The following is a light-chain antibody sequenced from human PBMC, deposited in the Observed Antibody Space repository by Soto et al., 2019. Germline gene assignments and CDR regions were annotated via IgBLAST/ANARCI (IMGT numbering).Light chain of an antibody. CDR3: QQTFGKPLVT. CDR2: ATS. Sequence: DIQMTPSPSSLSASVGDRVTITCRASQSISTYLIWYQQKPGKAPKLLIYATSSLQSGVPSRFSGSGSGTDFTLTISSLQPEDFAIYYCQQTFGKPLVTFGQGTRLEI. J-gene: IGKJ5*01. V-gene: IGKV1-39*01. CDR1: QSISTY.